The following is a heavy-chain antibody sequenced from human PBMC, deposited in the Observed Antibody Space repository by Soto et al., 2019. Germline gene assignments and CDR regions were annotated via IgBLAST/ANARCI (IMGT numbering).Heavy chain of an antibody. CDR2: IIPILGIA. Sequence: SVKVSCKASGGTFSSYTISWVRQAPGQGLEWMGRIIPILGIANYAQKFQGRVTITADKSTSTAYMELSSLRSEDTAVYYCARDYDTYYYDSSGGDYWGQGTLVTVSS. CDR3: ARDYDTYYYDSSGGDY. D-gene: IGHD3-22*01. J-gene: IGHJ4*02. CDR1: GGTFSSYT. V-gene: IGHV1-69*04.